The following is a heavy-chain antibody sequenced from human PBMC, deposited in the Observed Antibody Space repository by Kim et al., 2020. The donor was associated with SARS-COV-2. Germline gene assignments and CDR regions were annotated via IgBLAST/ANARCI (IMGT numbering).Heavy chain of an antibody. D-gene: IGHD3-10*01. V-gene: IGHV5-51*01. CDR1: GYSFTSYW. Sequence: GESLKISCKGSGYSFTSYWIGWVRQMPGKGLEGMWIIYPGDSDTRYSPSFQGQVTISADKSISTAYLQWSSLKASDTAMYSCAKQGLYYGSGSFHYYGLDVWGQGTTVTVSS. CDR2: IYPGDSDT. CDR3: AKQGLYYGSGSFHYYGLDV. J-gene: IGHJ6*02.